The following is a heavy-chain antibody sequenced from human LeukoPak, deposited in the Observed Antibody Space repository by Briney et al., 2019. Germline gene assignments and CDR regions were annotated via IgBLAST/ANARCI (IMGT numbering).Heavy chain of an antibody. J-gene: IGHJ4*02. D-gene: IGHD3-16*01. CDR1: GGSFSGYY. V-gene: IGHV4-34*01. CDR2: INHSGST. CDR3: ARERGRGSYFDY. Sequence: SETLSLTCAVYGGSFSGYYWSWIRQPPGKGLEWIGEINHSGSTNYNPSLKSRVTISVDTSKNQFSLNLSSVTAADTAVYYCARERGRGSYFDYWGQGTLVTASS.